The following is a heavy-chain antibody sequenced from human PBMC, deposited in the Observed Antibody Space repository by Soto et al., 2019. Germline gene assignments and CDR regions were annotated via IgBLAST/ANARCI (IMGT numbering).Heavy chain of an antibody. V-gene: IGHV1-69*01. CDR2: IIPIFGTA. J-gene: IGHJ3*02. Sequence: KGLEWMGGIIPIFGTANYAQKFQGRVTITAEESTSTAYMELSSLRSEDTAVYYCARDYLRGSGDMSQKRDAFDIWGKRTMVIVAS. CDR3: ARDYLRGSGDMSQKRDAFDI. D-gene: IGHD6-25*01.